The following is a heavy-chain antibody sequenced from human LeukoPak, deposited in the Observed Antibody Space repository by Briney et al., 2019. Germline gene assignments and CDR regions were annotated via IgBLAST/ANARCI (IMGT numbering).Heavy chain of an antibody. CDR2: IYTSGST. Sequence: SETLSLTCTVSDGSISSSSTYYWSWIRQPAGKGLEWIRRIYTSGSTNYNPSLKSRVTMSVDTSKNQFSLKLSSVTAADTAVYYCAREGKPVYSSSSYAFDIWGQGTMVTVSS. V-gene: IGHV4-61*02. CDR3: AREGKPVYSSSSYAFDI. D-gene: IGHD6-6*01. J-gene: IGHJ3*02. CDR1: DGSISSSSTYY.